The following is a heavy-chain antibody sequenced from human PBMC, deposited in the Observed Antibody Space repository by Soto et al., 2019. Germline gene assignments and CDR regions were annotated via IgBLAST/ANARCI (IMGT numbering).Heavy chain of an antibody. V-gene: IGHV4-31*03. J-gene: IGHJ4*02. CDR2: IYYSGST. Sequence: QVQLQESGPGLVKPSQTLSLTCTVSGGSISSGGYYWSWIRQHPGNGLEWMGYIYYSGSTYYDPSLKIRVTIRVDTFKNQFSLKQSSVTAADTAVYYCASQYYYGSGRGEDYWGQGTLVTVSS. CDR1: GGSISSGGYY. D-gene: IGHD3-10*01. CDR3: ASQYYYGSGRGEDY.